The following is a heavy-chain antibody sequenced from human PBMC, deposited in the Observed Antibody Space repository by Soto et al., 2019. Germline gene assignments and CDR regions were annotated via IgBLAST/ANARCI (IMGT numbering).Heavy chain of an antibody. Sequence: EVQLVESGGGLVQPGGSLRLSCAASGFTFSSYWMYWVRQAPGKGLVWVSHINNDGSSTSYADSVKGRFTISRVNAKNTLYLQMNSLRVEDTAVYYCGSPFGYIGFGELRSDPQWGQGTLVTVSS. D-gene: IGHD3-10*01. CDR2: INNDGSST. CDR3: GSPFGYIGFGELRSDPQ. J-gene: IGHJ4*02. V-gene: IGHV3-74*01. CDR1: GFTFSSYW.